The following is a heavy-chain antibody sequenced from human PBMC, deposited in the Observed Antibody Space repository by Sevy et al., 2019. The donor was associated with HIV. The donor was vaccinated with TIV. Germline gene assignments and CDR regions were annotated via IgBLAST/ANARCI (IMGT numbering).Heavy chain of an antibody. D-gene: IGHD3-10*01. CDR3: AKAPYYYGSGSYPDY. J-gene: IGHJ4*01. CDR2: ISGSGGAT. V-gene: IGHV3-23*01. Sequence: GGSLRLSCAASGFTFSSYAMSWVRQAPGKGLEWVSSISGSGGATYYADSLKGRFTISRDNSKNTLYLQMNSLRAEDTAIYYCAKAPYYYGSGSYPDYWGQGTLVTVSS. CDR1: GFTFSSYA.